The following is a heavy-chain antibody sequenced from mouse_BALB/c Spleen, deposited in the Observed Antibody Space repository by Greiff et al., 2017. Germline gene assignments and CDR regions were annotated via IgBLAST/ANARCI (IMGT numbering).Heavy chain of an antibody. J-gene: IGHJ1*01. CDR2: IWGDGST. Sequence: VMLVESGPGLVAPSQSLSITCTVSGFSLTSYGVHWVRQPPGKGLEWLGMIWGDGSTDYNSALKSRLSISKDNSKSQVFLKMNSLQTDDTARYYCARDLTEYFDVWGAGTTVTVSS. CDR1: GFSLTSYG. V-gene: IGHV2-6-7*01. CDR3: ARDLTEYFDV. D-gene: IGHD4-1*01.